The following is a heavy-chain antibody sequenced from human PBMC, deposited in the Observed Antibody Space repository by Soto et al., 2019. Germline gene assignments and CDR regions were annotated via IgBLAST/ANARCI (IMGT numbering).Heavy chain of an antibody. CDR1: GFTFSSYG. CDR2: ISYDGSNK. CDR3: AKDLPIMAAAGCCSDY. D-gene: IGHD6-13*01. J-gene: IGHJ4*02. Sequence: QVQLVESGGGVVQPGRSLRLSCAASGFTFSSYGMHWVRQAPGKGLEWVAVISYDGSNKYYADSVKGRFTISRDNSKNXLYLQMNSLRAEDTAVYYCAKDLPIMAAAGCCSDYWGQGTLVTVSS. V-gene: IGHV3-30*18.